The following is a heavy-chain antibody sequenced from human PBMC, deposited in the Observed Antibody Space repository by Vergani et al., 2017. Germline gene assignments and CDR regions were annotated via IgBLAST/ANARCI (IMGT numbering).Heavy chain of an antibody. CDR2: INAGNGNT. CDR3: ARDGPPELRRGTWDY. J-gene: IGHJ4*02. CDR1: GYTFTSYA. V-gene: IGHV1-3*01. Sequence: QVQLVQSGAEVKKPGASVKVSCKASGYTFTSYAMHWVRKAPGQRLEWMGWINAGNGNTKYSQKFQGRVTITRDTSASTAYMVLSSLSSEDTAVYYCARDGPPELRRGTWDYWGQGTLVTVSS. D-gene: IGHD1-7*01.